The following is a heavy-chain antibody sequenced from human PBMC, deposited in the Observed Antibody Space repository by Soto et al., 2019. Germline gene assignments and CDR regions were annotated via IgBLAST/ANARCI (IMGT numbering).Heavy chain of an antibody. CDR1: GGSISSYY. CDR2: IYTSGST. J-gene: IGHJ6*02. D-gene: IGHD3-3*01. CDR3: ARDRFYDYDFWSGPTYYGMDA. V-gene: IGHV4-4*07. Sequence: SETLSLTCTVSGGSISSYYWSWIRQPAGKGLEWIGRIYTSGSTNYNPSLKSRVTMSVDTSKNQFSLKLSSVTAADTAVYYCARDRFYDYDFWSGPTYYGMDAWGQGTTVT.